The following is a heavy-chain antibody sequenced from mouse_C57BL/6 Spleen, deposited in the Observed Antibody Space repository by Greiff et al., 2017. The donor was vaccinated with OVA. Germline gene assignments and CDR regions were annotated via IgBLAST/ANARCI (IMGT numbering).Heavy chain of an antibody. D-gene: IGHD2-4*01. CDR1: GYTFTEYT. CDR2: FYPGSGSI. V-gene: IGHV1-62-2*01. CDR3: ARHEDNDYDAYYFDY. J-gene: IGHJ2*01. Sequence: QVQLKESGAELVKPGASVKLSCKASGYTFTEYTIHWVKQRPGQGLEWIGWFYPGSGSIKYNEKFKDKATLTADKSSSTVYMELSRMTSEDSAVYFCARHEDNDYDAYYFDYWGQGTTLTVSS.